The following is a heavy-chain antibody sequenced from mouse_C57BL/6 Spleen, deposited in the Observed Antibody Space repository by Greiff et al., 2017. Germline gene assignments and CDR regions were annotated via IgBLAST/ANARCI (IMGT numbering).Heavy chain of an antibody. Sequence: VQLQQPGTELVKPGASVKLSCKASGYTFTSYWMHWVKQRPGQGLEWIGNINPSHGGTKYNEKFKSKATLTVDKSSSTAYLPLSSLTSEYSAVYYCAREGGNFPWFAYWGQGTLVTVSA. CDR3: AREGGNFPWFAY. CDR1: GYTFTSYW. D-gene: IGHD2-1*01. J-gene: IGHJ3*01. CDR2: INPSHGGT. V-gene: IGHV1-53*01.